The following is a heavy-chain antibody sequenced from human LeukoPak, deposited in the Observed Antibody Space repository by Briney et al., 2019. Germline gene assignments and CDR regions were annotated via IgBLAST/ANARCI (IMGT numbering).Heavy chain of an antibody. Sequence: GGCLRLSCAASGFTFRSFSMSWVRQAPGKGLEWISVISGSGDVTGYADSVKGRFTISRDNSKNTVDLQMKSLRAEDTAIYYCAKACTTAARQPFDSWGQGTLVTVSS. D-gene: IGHD6-6*01. CDR3: AKACTTAARQPFDS. CDR2: ISGSGDVT. CDR1: GFTFRSFS. J-gene: IGHJ4*02. V-gene: IGHV3-23*01.